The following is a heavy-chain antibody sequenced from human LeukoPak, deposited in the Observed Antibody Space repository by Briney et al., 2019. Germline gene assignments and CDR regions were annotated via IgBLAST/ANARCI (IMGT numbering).Heavy chain of an antibody. D-gene: IGHD6-13*01. J-gene: IGHJ4*02. CDR3: ARVPYSSSWYYFDY. Sequence: ASVKVSCKASGYTFTSYGISWVRQAPGQGLERMGWISAYNGNTNYAQKLQGRVTMTTDTSTSTAYMELRSLRSDDTAVYYCARVPYSSSWYYFDYWGQGTLVTVSS. CDR2: ISAYNGNT. V-gene: IGHV1-18*01. CDR1: GYTFTSYG.